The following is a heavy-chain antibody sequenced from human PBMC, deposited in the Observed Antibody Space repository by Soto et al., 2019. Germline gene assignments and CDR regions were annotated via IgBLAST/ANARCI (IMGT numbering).Heavy chain of an antibody. Sequence: EVQLVESGGGLVQPGGSLRLSCAASGFTFSDHYMDWVRQAPGKGLEWVGRTRNTASSYTTEYAASVKGRFTVSRDDSKNSLYLQMDSQNADDAAVYYCAGGVGYVARYFDLWGRGTLVTVS. V-gene: IGHV3-72*01. J-gene: IGHJ2*01. CDR1: GFTFSDHY. CDR3: AGGVGYVARYFDL. CDR2: TRNTASSYTT. D-gene: IGHD5-12*01.